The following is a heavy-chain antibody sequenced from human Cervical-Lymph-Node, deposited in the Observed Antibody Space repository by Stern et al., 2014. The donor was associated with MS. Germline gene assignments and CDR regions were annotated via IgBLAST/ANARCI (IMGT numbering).Heavy chain of an antibody. CDR3: ATPSLPFY. V-gene: IGHV1-8*01. D-gene: IGHD6-6*01. CDR2: INAKSGDT. Sequence: VQLVQSGAEVKKPGASVVVSCKASGYTFTDYDITWVRQVPGQGLEWMAWINAKSGDTVSAEKFQARITMTTNTSMKKAYMELSSLKSEDTAIYYCATPSLPFYWGQGTLITVSS. CDR1: GYTFTDYD. J-gene: IGHJ4*02.